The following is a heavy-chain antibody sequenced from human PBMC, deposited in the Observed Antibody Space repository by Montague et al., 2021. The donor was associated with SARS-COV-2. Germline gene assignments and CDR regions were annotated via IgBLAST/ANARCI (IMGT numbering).Heavy chain of an antibody. CDR3: ARSYGGYRDSYFDY. J-gene: IGHJ4*02. Sequence: PALVKPTQTLTLTCTFSGFSLNTSGMCVSWIRQPPGKALEWLALIDWGEDQYYSTSLKTRLTISKDTSKNQVVLTMTNMDPIDTATYYCARSYGGYRDSYFDYWGQGTLVTVSS. CDR1: GFSLNTSGMC. V-gene: IGHV2-70*01. CDR2: IDWGEDQ. D-gene: IGHD4-17*01.